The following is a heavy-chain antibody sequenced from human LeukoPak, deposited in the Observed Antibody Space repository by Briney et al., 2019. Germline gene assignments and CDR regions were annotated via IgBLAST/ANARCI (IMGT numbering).Heavy chain of an antibody. Sequence: GRSLRLSCAASGFTFSSYGMHWVRQAPGKGLEWVAVIWYDGSNKYYADSVKGRFTISRDNAKNSLYLQMNSLRAEDTAVYYCAREPYGEFDPWGQGTLVTVSS. D-gene: IGHD3-10*01. CDR3: AREPYGEFDP. J-gene: IGHJ5*02. CDR1: GFTFSSYG. V-gene: IGHV3-33*01. CDR2: IWYDGSNK.